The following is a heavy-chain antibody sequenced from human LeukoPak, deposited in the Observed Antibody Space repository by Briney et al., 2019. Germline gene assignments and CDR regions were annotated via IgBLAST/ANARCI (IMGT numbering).Heavy chain of an antibody. D-gene: IGHD3-22*01. CDR1: GGSISSGSYY. Sequence: PSQTPSPTCTVSGGSISSGSYYWSWIRQPPGEGLEWIGRIYTSGSTNYNPSLKSRVTISVDTSKNQFSLKLSSVTAADTAVYYCARGAYYYDSRGGFDYWGQGTLVTVSS. V-gene: IGHV4-61*02. CDR3: ARGAYYYDSRGGFDY. J-gene: IGHJ4*02. CDR2: IYTSGST.